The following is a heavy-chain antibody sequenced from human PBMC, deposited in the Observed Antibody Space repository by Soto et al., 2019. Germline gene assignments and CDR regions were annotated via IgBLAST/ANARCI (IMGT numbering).Heavy chain of an antibody. CDR2: ISYDGNNK. CDR1: GFIFSSYA. D-gene: IGHD2-2*01. Sequence: GGSLRLSCAASGFIFSSYAMNWVRQAPGKGLEWVALISYDGNNKYYADSVKGRFTISRDSSKNTLYLQMNSLRDADTAVYYCGRCTSTSCHLGSDYWGQGTLVTVSS. V-gene: IGHV3-30-3*01. J-gene: IGHJ4*02. CDR3: GRCTSTSCHLGSDY.